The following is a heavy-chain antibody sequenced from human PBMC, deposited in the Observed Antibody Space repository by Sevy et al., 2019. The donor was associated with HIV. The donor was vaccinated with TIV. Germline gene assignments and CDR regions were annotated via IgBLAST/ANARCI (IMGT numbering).Heavy chain of an antibody. CDR3: AGEESWGGACYHFEH. V-gene: IGHV3-20*04. D-gene: IGHD2-21*02. J-gene: IGHJ1*01. Sequence: GGSLRLSCAASGFTFDDYGMSWVRQAPGKGLEWVSGINWDGSSTGYADSVKGRFTISRDNVKNSLHLQMTSLRAEDTAFYYCAGEESWGGACYHFEHWGQGTLVTVSS. CDR1: GFTFDDYG. CDR2: INWDGSST.